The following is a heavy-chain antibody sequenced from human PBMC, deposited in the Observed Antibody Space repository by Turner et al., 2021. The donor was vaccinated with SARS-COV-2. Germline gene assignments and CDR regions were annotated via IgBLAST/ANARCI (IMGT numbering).Heavy chain of an antibody. CDR2: IYYSGST. CDR3: AGEEVVFRASHTLYYYGMDV. D-gene: IGHD3-22*01. J-gene: IGHJ6*02. V-gene: IGHV4-39*01. CDR1: GGSISSCSYY. Sequence: LQLQESGPGLVKPSETLSLTCTVSGGSISSCSYYWGWIRQPPGKGLEWIGSIYYSGSTYYNPSLKSRVTISVDTSKNQFSLKLSSVTAADTAVYYCAGEEVVFRASHTLYYYGMDVWGQGTTVTVSS.